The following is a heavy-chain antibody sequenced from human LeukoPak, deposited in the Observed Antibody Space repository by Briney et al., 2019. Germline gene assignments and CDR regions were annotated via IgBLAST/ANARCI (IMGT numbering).Heavy chain of an antibody. CDR1: GFTFSSYE. Sequence: GGSLRLSCAASGFTFSSYEMNWVRQAPGKGLEWVSYISSSGSTIYYADSVKGRFTISRDNAKNSLYLQMNSLRAEDTAVYYRARDLSDYYYYGMDVWGQGTTVTVSS. V-gene: IGHV3-48*03. CDR2: ISSSGSTI. CDR3: ARDLSDYYYYGMDV. J-gene: IGHJ6*02.